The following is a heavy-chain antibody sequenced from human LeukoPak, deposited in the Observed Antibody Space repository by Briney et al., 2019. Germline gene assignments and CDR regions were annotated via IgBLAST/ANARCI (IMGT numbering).Heavy chain of an antibody. J-gene: IGHJ3*02. D-gene: IGHD1-14*01. V-gene: IGHV4-38-2*02. CDR3: ARPEDFDAFDI. Sequence: SETLSLTCTVSGYSISSGYYWGWIRQPPGKGLEWIGSIYHSGSTYYNPSLKSRVTISVDTSKNQFSLKLSSVTAADTAVYCCARPEDFDAFDIWGQGTMVTVSS. CDR2: IYHSGST. CDR1: GYSISSGYY.